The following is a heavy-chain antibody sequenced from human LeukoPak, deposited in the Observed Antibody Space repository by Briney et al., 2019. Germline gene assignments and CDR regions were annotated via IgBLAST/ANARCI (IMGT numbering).Heavy chain of an antibody. Sequence: SETLSLTCTVSGDSISTYYWSWIRQPPGKGLEWIGYIYYRVTSDYNPSLKSRVTMSVDMSTRQISLKLSSVTAADTAVYYCARSRGFHMIVVVTSGDAFDIWGQGTMVTVSS. CDR1: GDSISTYY. CDR2: IYYRVTS. J-gene: IGHJ3*02. CDR3: ARSRGFHMIVVVTSGDAFDI. D-gene: IGHD3-22*01. V-gene: IGHV4-59*12.